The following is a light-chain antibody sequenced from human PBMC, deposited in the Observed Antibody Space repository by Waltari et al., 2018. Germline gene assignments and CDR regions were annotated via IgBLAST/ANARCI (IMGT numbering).Light chain of an antibody. Sequence: DFQLTQPPSTLSASLGDRVPTTCRASQSINTWLAWYQQKPGKAPKILIYKASSLESGVPSRFSGSGSGTDFTLTISSLQPDDFATYYCQQYNTYSHTFGQGTKLEIK. CDR3: QQYNTYSHT. V-gene: IGKV1-5*03. CDR2: KAS. J-gene: IGKJ2*01. CDR1: QSINTW.